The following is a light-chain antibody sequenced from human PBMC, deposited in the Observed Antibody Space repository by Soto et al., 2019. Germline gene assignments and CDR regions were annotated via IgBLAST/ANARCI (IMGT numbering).Light chain of an antibody. J-gene: IGKJ5*01. Sequence: EIVMTQSPGTLSVSPGEIATLSFSASQSVSSYLAWYQQKPGQAPRLLIYDASNRAAGIPARFSGSGSGTDFTLTISSLEPEDFAVYYCQQRSNWPPITFGQGTRLEIK. CDR1: QSVSSY. CDR3: QQRSNWPPIT. V-gene: IGKV3-11*01. CDR2: DAS.